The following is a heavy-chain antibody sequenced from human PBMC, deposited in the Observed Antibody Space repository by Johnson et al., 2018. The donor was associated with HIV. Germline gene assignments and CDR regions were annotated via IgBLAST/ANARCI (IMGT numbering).Heavy chain of an antibody. CDR3: ARDPLTAARWGPMNGGAFDI. V-gene: IGHV3-33*08. J-gene: IGHJ3*02. Sequence: QVQLVESGGGVVQPGRSLRLSCVASGFTFSSSGMHWVRQAPGKGLEWVAVIWYDGSNKYYADSVKGRFTISRANSKNTLYLQMNSLRAEDTAVYYCARDPLTAARWGPMNGGAFDIWGQGTMVTVSS. CDR2: IWYDGSNK. CDR1: GFTFSSSG. D-gene: IGHD6-6*01.